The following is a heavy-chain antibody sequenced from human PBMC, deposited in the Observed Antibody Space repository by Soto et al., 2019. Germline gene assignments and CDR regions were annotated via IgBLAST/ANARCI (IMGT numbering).Heavy chain of an antibody. CDR2: IKSKTDGGTT. D-gene: IGHD6-19*01. V-gene: IGHV3-15*07. CDR3: VKGLNIDYNSAWFYFDY. CDR1: GFTFSNAW. Sequence: GGSLRLSCAASGFTFSNAWMNWVRQAPGKGLEWVGRIKSKTDGGTTDYAAPVKGRFTISRDNAKNSLYLHMNSLRVEDTALFYCVKGLNIDYNSAWFYFDYWGQGTVVTVSS. J-gene: IGHJ4*02.